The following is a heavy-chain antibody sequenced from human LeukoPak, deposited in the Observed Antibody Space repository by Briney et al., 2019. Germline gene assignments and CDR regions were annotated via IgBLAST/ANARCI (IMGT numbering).Heavy chain of an antibody. CDR3: ARSFVSETYFYYFDY. J-gene: IGHJ4*02. CDR1: GFIFSTYS. D-gene: IGHD1-26*01. Sequence: GGSLRLSCAVSGFIFSTYSMNWVRQAPGKGLEWVSYISSSSSTIYYADSVKGRFTISRDNAKNSLYLQMNSLRDEDTAVYYCARSFVSETYFYYFDYWGRGTLVTVSS. V-gene: IGHV3-48*02. CDR2: ISSSSSTI.